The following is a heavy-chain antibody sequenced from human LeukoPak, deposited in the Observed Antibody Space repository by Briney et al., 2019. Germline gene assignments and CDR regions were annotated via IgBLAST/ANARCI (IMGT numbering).Heavy chain of an antibody. Sequence: ASVKVSCKASGYTFTDYGVSWVRQAPGQGLEWMGWISAYNGNTNYAQKLQGRVTMTTDTSTSTAYMELRSLRSDDTAVYYCARDHRKGGSYSNFDYWGQGTLVTVSS. CDR3: ARDHRKGGSYSNFDY. CDR2: ISAYNGNT. D-gene: IGHD1-26*01. CDR1: GYTFTDYG. V-gene: IGHV1-18*01. J-gene: IGHJ4*02.